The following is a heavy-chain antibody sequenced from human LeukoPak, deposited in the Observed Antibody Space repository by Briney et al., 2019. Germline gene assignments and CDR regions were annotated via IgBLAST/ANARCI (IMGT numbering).Heavy chain of an antibody. J-gene: IGHJ4*02. Sequence: ASVKVSCKASGGTFSSYAISWVRQAPGQGLEWMGGIIPIFGTANYAQKFQGRVTITADESTSTAYMELSSLRSEDTAVYYCARVGRFGVADYWGQGTLVAVSS. CDR3: ARVGRFGVADY. CDR2: IIPIFGTA. CDR1: GGTFSSYA. D-gene: IGHD3-3*01. V-gene: IGHV1-69*13.